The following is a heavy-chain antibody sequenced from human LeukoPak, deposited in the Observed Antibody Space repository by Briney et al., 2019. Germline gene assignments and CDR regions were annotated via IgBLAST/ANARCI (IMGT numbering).Heavy chain of an antibody. CDR2: ISWNSGSI. CDR1: GFTFDDYA. D-gene: IGHD2-15*01. J-gene: IGHJ4*02. CDR3: AKDPFPYCSGGSCYSVYFDY. Sequence: GRSLRLSCAASGFTFDDYAMHWVRQAPGKGLEWVSGISWNSGSIGYADSVKGRFTISRDNAKNPLYLQMNSLRAEDMALYYCAKDPFPYCSGGSCYSVYFDYWGQGTLVTVSS. V-gene: IGHV3-9*03.